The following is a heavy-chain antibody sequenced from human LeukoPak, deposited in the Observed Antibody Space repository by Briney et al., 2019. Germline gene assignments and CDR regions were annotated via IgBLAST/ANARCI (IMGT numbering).Heavy chain of an antibody. J-gene: IGHJ4*02. CDR2: ISGSGDTT. Sequence: GGSLRLSCAASGFTFTNYAISWVRQAPGKGLEWVSGISGSGDTTYYADSVKGRFTISRDNSKNTLYLQMNSLRAEDTAVYYCAKVRYVGYYFDYWAREPWSPSPQ. CDR3: AKVRYVGYYFDY. V-gene: IGHV3-23*01. CDR1: GFTFTNYA. D-gene: IGHD3-9*01.